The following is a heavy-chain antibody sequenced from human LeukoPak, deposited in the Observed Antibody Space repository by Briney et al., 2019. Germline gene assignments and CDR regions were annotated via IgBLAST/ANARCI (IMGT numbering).Heavy chain of an antibody. J-gene: IGHJ4*02. Sequence: PGGSLRLSCAASGFTFSSYGMHWVRQAPGKGLEWVAFIRYDGSNKYYADSVKGRFTISRDNSKNTLYLQMNSLRAEDTAVYYCAKDLLYNWNDREYYFDYWGQGTLVTVSS. CDR3: AKDLLYNWNDREYYFDY. CDR2: IRYDGSNK. D-gene: IGHD1-1*01. CDR1: GFTFSSYG. V-gene: IGHV3-30*02.